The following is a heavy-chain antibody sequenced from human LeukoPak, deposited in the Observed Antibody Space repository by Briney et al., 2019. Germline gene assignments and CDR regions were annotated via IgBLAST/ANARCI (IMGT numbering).Heavy chain of an antibody. CDR2: INHSGST. D-gene: IGHD2-21*01. J-gene: IGHJ5*02. Sequence: SETLSLTCAVYGGSFSGYYWSWIRQPPGRGLEWIGEINHSGSTNYNPSLKSRVTISVDTSKNQFSLKLSSVTAADSAVYYCARGEDCYGPWGQGTLVTVSS. CDR3: ARGEDCYGP. V-gene: IGHV4-34*01. CDR1: GGSFSGYY.